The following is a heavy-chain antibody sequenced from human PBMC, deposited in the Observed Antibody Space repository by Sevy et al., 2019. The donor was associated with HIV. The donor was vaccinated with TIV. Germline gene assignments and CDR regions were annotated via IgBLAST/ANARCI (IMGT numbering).Heavy chain of an antibody. V-gene: IGHV3-48*02. CDR2: ISSSSSTI. D-gene: IGHD3-22*01. CDR3: ARGLGYYYDSSGPKGAFDI. J-gene: IGHJ3*02. Sequence: GGSLRLSCAASGFTFSSYSMNWVRQAPGKGLEWVSSISSSSSTIYYADSVKGRFTISRDNAKNSLYLQMNSLRDEDTAVYYCARGLGYYYDSSGPKGAFDIWGQGTMVTVSS. CDR1: GFTFSSYS.